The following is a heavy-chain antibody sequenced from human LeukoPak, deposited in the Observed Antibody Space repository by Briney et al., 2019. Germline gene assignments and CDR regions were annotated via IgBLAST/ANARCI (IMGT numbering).Heavy chain of an antibody. J-gene: IGHJ4*02. CDR2: IKSKTDGGTT. CDR3: TTDLRGIVGATSRDYFDY. D-gene: IGHD1-26*01. CDR1: GFTFSSYW. V-gene: IGHV3-15*01. Sequence: GGSLRLSCAASGFTFSSYWMSWVRQAPGKGLEWVGRIKSKTDGGTTDYAAPVKGRFTISRDDSKNTLYLQMNSLKTEDTAVYYCTTDLRGIVGATSRDYFDYWGQGTLVTVSS.